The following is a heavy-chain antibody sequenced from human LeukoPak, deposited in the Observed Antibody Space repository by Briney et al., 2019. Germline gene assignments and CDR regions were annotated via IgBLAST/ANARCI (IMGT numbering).Heavy chain of an antibody. CDR3: AKDYLRYFDWLLPTDY. V-gene: IGHV3-7*01. CDR2: IKEDGSQT. J-gene: IGHJ4*02. D-gene: IGHD3-9*01. CDR1: GFTFSSYW. Sequence: GGSLRLSCAASGFTFSSYWMTWVRQAPGKGLEWVANIKEDGSQTYYVDSVKGRFTISRDNSKNTLYLQMNSLRGEDTAVYYCAKDYLRYFDWLLPTDYWGQGTLVTVSS.